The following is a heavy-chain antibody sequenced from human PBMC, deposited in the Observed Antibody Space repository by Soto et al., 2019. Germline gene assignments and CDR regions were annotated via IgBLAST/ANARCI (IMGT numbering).Heavy chain of an antibody. D-gene: IGHD4-17*01. V-gene: IGHV4-31*03. CDR1: GGSISSGGYY. Sequence: PSETLSLTCTVSGGSISSGGYYWSWIRQHPGKGLEWIGYIYYSGSTYYNPSLKSRVTISVDTSKNQFSLKLSSVTAADTAVYYCARRRDYVDNWFDPWGQGTLVTVSS. CDR2: IYYSGST. CDR3: ARRRDYVDNWFDP. J-gene: IGHJ5*02.